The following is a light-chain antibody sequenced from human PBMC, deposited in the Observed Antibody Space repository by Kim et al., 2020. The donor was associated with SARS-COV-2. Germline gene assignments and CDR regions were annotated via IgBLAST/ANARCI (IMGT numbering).Light chain of an antibody. CDR2: LNSDGSL. CDR3: QTWGSGIHV. Sequence: QPVLTQSPSASASLGASVKLTCTLSSGHSTNAIAWHQQQPDKGPRYLMKLNSDGSLSKGDGIPDRFSGSSSGAERYLTISSLQSEDEADYYCQTWGSGIHVFGGGTQLTVL. CDR1: SGHSTNA. V-gene: IGLV4-69*02. J-gene: IGLJ3*02.